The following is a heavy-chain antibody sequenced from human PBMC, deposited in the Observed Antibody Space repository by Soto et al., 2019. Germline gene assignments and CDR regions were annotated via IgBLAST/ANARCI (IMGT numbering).Heavy chain of an antibody. Sequence: ASVKVSCKASGGTFSSYAISWVRQAPGQGLEWMGWISAYNGNTNYAQKLQGRVTMTTDTSTSTAYMELRSLRSDDTAVYYCARSFHSSGWYEDAFDIWGQGTMVTVSS. CDR3: ARSFHSSGWYEDAFDI. CDR1: GGTFSSYA. J-gene: IGHJ3*02. V-gene: IGHV1-18*01. D-gene: IGHD6-19*01. CDR2: ISAYNGNT.